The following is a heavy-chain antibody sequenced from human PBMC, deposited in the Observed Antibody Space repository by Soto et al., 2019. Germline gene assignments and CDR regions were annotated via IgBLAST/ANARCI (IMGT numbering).Heavy chain of an antibody. Sequence: QVQLQESGPGLVKPSETLSLTCTVSGGSITSYYWSWIRQPPGKGLEWIGYIHNSGSTSYNPSLPSPVTISADVSKNQFSLDLRSVTAADTAVYYCARRWSGTDYWGHGTLVTVSS. CDR3: ARRWSGTDY. CDR2: IHNSGST. J-gene: IGHJ4*01. V-gene: IGHV4-59*01. CDR1: GGSITSYY. D-gene: IGHD3-10*01.